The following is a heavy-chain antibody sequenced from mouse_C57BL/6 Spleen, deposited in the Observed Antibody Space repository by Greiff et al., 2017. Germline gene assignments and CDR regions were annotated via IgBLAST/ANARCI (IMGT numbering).Heavy chain of an antibody. CDR2: INPNNGGT. Sequence: VQLQQSGPELVKPGASVKISCKASGYTFTDYYMNWVKQSHGKSLEWIGDINPNNGGTSYNQKFKGKATLTVDESSSTAYMELRSLTSEDSAVYYCARRGNYYGRGYFDVWGTGTTVTVSS. CDR3: ARRGNYYGRGYFDV. V-gene: IGHV1-26*01. J-gene: IGHJ1*03. D-gene: IGHD1-1*01. CDR1: GYTFTDYY.